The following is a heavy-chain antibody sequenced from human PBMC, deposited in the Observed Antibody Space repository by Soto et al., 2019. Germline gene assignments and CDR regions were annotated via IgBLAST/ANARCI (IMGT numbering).Heavy chain of an antibody. J-gene: IGHJ4*02. CDR1: GGSFSGYY. CDR3: ARALGWTLNY. V-gene: IGHV4-34*01. Sequence: PSETLSLTCAVYGGSFSGYYWSWIRQPPGKGLEWIGEINHSGSTNYNPSLKSRVTIPVDTSKNQFSLKLSSVTAADTAVYYCARALGWTLNYWGQGTLVTVSS. CDR2: INHSGST. D-gene: IGHD2-15*01.